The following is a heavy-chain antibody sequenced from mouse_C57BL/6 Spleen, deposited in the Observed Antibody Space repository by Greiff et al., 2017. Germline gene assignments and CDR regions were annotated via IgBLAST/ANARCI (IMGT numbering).Heavy chain of an antibody. CDR3: TRSSYAY. Sequence: VQLQQSGAELVRPGASVTLSCKASGYTFTDYEMHWVKQTPVHGLEWIGAIDPETGGTAYNQKFQGKAILTADKSSSTAYMELRSLTSEDSAVYYCTRSSYAYWGQGTLVTVSA. CDR2: IDPETGGT. CDR1: GYTFTDYE. J-gene: IGHJ3*01. V-gene: IGHV1-15*01.